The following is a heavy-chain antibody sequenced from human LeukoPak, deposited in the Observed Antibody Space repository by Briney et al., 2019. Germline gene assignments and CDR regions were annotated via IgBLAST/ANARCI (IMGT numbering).Heavy chain of an antibody. CDR1: GFTFSSYQ. D-gene: IGHD3-10*01. Sequence: GGSLRLSCEASGFTFSSYQMNWVRQAPGKGLEWVANINEDGGEKYYVDSVKGRIIISRDNARNSLYLQMNSPRAEDTAVYYCVRGGFSLDYWGQGTLVTVSS. CDR3: VRGGFSLDY. J-gene: IGHJ4*02. V-gene: IGHV3-7*01. CDR2: INEDGGEK.